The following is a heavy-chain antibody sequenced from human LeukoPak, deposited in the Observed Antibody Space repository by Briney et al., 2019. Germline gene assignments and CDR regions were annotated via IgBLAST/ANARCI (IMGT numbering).Heavy chain of an antibody. V-gene: IGHV4-59*01. D-gene: IGHD4-23*01. CDR2: IYYSGST. Sequence: SETLSLTCTVSGGSISSYYWSWIRQPPGKGLEWIRYIYYSGSTNYNPSLKSRVTISVDTSKNRFSLKLSSVTAADTAVYYCARGRWPSNYYYYMDVWGKGTTVTVSS. CDR1: GGSISSYY. J-gene: IGHJ6*03. CDR3: ARGRWPSNYYYYMDV.